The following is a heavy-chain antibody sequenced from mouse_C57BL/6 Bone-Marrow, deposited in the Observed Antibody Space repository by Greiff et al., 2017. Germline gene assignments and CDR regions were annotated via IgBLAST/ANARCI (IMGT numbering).Heavy chain of an antibody. Sequence: QVQLQQPGAELVMPGASVKLSCKASGYTFTSYWMPWVKQRPGQGLEWIGEIDPSDSYTNYNQKFKGKSTLTVAKSSSPAYMQLSSLTSEDAAVYYCAREGAQAPYYFDYWGQGTTLTVSS. V-gene: IGHV1-69*01. CDR3: AREGAQAPYYFDY. CDR2: IDPSDSYT. J-gene: IGHJ2*01. D-gene: IGHD3-2*02. CDR1: GYTFTSYW.